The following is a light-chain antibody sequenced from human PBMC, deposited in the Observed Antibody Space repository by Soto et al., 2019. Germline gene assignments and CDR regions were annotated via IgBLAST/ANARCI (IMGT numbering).Light chain of an antibody. Sequence: DIQMTQSPSSLSASVGDRVTITCQASQDISNFLNWYQQKPGKAPKLLIYDASNLETGVPSRFSGSGSGTDFTFTISSLQAEYIATYYCQQYDNLPRSTFGQGTKLEIK. V-gene: IGKV1-33*01. J-gene: IGKJ2*01. CDR2: DAS. CDR1: QDISNF. CDR3: QQYDNLPRST.